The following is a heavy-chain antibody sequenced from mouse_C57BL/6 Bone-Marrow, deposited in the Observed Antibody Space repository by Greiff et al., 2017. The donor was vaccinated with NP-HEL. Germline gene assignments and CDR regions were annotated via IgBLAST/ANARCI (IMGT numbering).Heavy chain of an antibody. CDR3: ARSGDYYGSSSYYFDY. CDR1: GYTFTDHT. D-gene: IGHD1-1*01. CDR2: IYPRDGST. J-gene: IGHJ2*01. Sequence: VQLQQSDAELVKPGASVKISCKVSGYTFTDHTIHWMKQRPEQGLEWIGYIYPRDGSTKYNEKFKGKATLTADKSSSTAYMQLNSLTSEDSAVYFCARSGDYYGSSSYYFDYWGQGTTLTVSS. V-gene: IGHV1-78*01.